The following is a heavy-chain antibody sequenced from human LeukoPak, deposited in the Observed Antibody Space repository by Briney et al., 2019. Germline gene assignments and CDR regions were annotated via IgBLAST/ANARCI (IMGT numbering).Heavy chain of an antibody. D-gene: IGHD6-19*01. CDR3: ARFTLAVAGIDYYYYGMDV. CDR2: IYYSGST. V-gene: IGHV4-59*08. CDR1: GGSISSYY. J-gene: IGHJ6*02. Sequence: SETLSLTCTVSGGSISSYYWSWIRQPPGKGLEWIGYIYYSGSTNYNPSLKSRVTISVDTSKNQLSLKLSSVTAADTAVYYCARFTLAVAGIDYYYYGMDVWGQGTTVTVSS.